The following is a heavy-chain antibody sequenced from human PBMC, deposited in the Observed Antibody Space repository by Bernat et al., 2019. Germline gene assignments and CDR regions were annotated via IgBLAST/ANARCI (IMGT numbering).Heavy chain of an antibody. Sequence: QVQLVQSGAEVKKPGSSVKVSCKAPGGTFSSYASSWVRQAPGQGLEWMGGIIPIFGTANYAQKFQGRVTITADESTSTAYMELSSLRSEDTAVYYCARSTYCGGDCYPVFDLWGRGTLVTVSS. CDR2: IIPIFGTA. J-gene: IGHJ2*01. CDR3: ARSTYCGGDCYPVFDL. V-gene: IGHV1-69*01. D-gene: IGHD2-21*01. CDR1: GGTFSSYA.